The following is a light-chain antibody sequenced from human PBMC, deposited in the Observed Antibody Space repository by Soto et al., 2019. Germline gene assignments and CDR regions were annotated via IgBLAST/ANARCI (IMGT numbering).Light chain of an antibody. CDR3: QQYGTSIIT. CDR2: GAS. Sequence: IVLTQSPGTLSLSPGERATLSCRASQSVSSSYLAWYQQKPGQAPRLLIYGASSRATGIPDRFSGSVSGTDVTLTISRLEPEDGAVYYCQQYGTSIITFGQGTRLEIK. V-gene: IGKV3-20*01. J-gene: IGKJ5*01. CDR1: QSVSSSY.